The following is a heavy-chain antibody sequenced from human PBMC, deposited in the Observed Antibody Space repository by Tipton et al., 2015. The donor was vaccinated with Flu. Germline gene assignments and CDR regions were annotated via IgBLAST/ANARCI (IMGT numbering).Heavy chain of an antibody. CDR1: GGTFSSYA. Sequence: QSGAEVKKPGSSVKVSCKASGGTFSSYAISWVRQAPGQGLEWMGGIIPIFGTANYAQKFQGRVTITADKSTSTAYMELSSLRSEDPAVYYCARERPIAVDRGAFDYWGQGTLVTVSS. V-gene: IGHV1-69*06. CDR3: ARERPIAVDRGAFDY. J-gene: IGHJ4*02. CDR2: IIPIFGTA. D-gene: IGHD6-19*01.